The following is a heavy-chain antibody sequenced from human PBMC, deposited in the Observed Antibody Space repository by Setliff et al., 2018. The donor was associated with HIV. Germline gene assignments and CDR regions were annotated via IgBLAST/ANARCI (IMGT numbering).Heavy chain of an antibody. V-gene: IGHV4-39*01. J-gene: IGHJ4*01. CDR3: ARQRADCSGGSCYGY. D-gene: IGHD2-15*01. Sequence: SETLSLTCSVSGGSISSGGYYWAWIRQPPGKGLEWIGSFYSGGGTSYNPSLNSRVTISVDTSKNQFSLKLRSVTAADTSMYYCARQRADCSGGSCYGYWGQGTLVTVS. CDR2: FYSGGGT. CDR1: GGSISSGGYY.